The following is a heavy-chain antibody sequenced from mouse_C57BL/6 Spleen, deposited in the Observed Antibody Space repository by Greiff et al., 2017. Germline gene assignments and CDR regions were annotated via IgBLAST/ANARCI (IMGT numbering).Heavy chain of an antibody. J-gene: IGHJ2*01. CDR1: GYTFTSYW. CDR3: ARYRDDGYFFDY. D-gene: IGHD2-3*01. Sequence: VQLQQPGAELVKPGASVKLSCKASGYTFTSYWMQWVKQRPGQGLEWIGEIDPSDSYTNYNQKFKGKATLAVDTSSSSAYMQLSSLTSEDSAVYYCARYRDDGYFFDYGGQGTTLTVSS. CDR2: IDPSDSYT. V-gene: IGHV1-50*01.